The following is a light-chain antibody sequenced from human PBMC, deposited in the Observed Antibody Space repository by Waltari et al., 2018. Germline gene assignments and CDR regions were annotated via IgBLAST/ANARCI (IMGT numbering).Light chain of an antibody. V-gene: IGLV2-23*02. Sequence: QSALTQPASVSGSPGQSNPISCTAVTSTVDLLHLFPCYHHHPGRNPRLLIYEISQRPSGISNRFSGSKSGNTASLTISGLQPEDEADYFCCSFAGYGIYVFGSGTQVSVL. J-gene: IGLJ1*01. CDR2: EIS. CDR3: CSFAGYGIYV. CDR1: TSTVDLLHL.